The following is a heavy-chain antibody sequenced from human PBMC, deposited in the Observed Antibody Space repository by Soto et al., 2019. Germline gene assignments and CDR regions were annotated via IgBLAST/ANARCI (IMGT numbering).Heavy chain of an antibody. CDR2: IIPILGIA. CDR1: GGTFSSYT. Sequence: ASVKVSCKASGGTFSSYTISWVRQAPGQGLEWMGRIIPILGIANYAQKFQGRVTITADKSTSTAYMELSSLRSEDTAVYYCARSPDIVVVVAATRSPFDIWGQGTMVTVSS. D-gene: IGHD2-15*01. J-gene: IGHJ3*02. V-gene: IGHV1-69*02. CDR3: ARSPDIVVVVAATRSPFDI.